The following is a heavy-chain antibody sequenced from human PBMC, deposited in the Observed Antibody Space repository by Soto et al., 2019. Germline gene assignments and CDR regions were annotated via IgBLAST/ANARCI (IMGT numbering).Heavy chain of an antibody. CDR1: GFSLSTNGVD. D-gene: IGHD3-22*01. CDR3: AHRRSFGVINY. V-gene: IGHV2-5*02. CDR2: IYWDDDK. J-gene: IGHJ4*02. Sequence: QITLKESGPPLVKPTQTLTLTCTFSGFSLSTNGVDVGWIRQPPGKALEWLALIYWDDDKRYSPSLKSRLTITTDTAKNPVVLTMTNMDPVDTATYYCAHRRSFGVINYWGQGTLVTVSS.